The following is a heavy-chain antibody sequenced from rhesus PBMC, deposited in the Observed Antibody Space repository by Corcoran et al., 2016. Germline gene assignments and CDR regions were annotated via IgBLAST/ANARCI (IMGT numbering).Heavy chain of an antibody. CDR1: GFTFSDHY. D-gene: IGHD3-28*01. Sequence: EVQLVESGGGLVQPGGSLRLSCAASGFTFSDHYMYWVRQAPGKGLEWVGFIRSKAYGGTAEDAASVKGRFTISRDDSKSIADLQMNSLKTEDTAVYYCTRGYYDSGFLYYFDYWGQGVLVTVSS. CDR3: TRGYYDSGFLYYFDY. V-gene: IGHV3-184*01. CDR2: IRSKAYGGTA. J-gene: IGHJ4*01.